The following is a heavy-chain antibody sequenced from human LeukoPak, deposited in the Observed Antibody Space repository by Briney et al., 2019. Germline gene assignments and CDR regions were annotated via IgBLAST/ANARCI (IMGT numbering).Heavy chain of an antibody. CDR2: ISASNGNT. CDR3: AREYYFDNSGYYGVGDY. D-gene: IGHD3-22*01. J-gene: IGHJ4*02. V-gene: IGHV1-18*01. Sequence: GASVKVSCKASGYTFTSYGVSWVRQAPGQGLEWMGWISASNGNTNFAQKLQGRVTLTTDTSTSTAYMGLRSLTSDDTAVYYCAREYYFDNSGYYGVGDYWGQGTLVTVSS. CDR1: GYTFTSYG.